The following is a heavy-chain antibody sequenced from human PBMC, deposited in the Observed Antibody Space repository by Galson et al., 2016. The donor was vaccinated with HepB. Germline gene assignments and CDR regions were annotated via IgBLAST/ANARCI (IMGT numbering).Heavy chain of an antibody. V-gene: IGHV3-43*01. D-gene: IGHD3-10*01. CDR1: GFTFDDYT. J-gene: IGHJ6*02. CDR3: GKDWGSLWESSGKGMDG. Sequence: SLRLSCAASGFTFDDYTMHWVRQVPGKGLEWVALISWDGRSPDYADSVRGRFIISRDNRQNILYLQMNSLTTEDTALYYCGKDWGSLWESSGKGMDGWGQGTTVIVSS. CDR2: ISWDGRSP.